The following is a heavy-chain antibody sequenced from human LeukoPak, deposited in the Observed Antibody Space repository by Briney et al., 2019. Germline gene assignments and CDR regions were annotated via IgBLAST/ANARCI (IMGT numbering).Heavy chain of an antibody. Sequence: GGSLRLSCAASGFTYSSYWMSWVRQAPGKGLEWVANIKQDGSEKYYVDSVKGRFTISRDNAKNSLYLQMNSLRAEDTAVYYCARDQLVLPAVGAFDIWGQGTMVTVSS. D-gene: IGHD6-25*01. J-gene: IGHJ3*02. CDR1: GFTYSSYW. CDR3: ARDQLVLPAVGAFDI. V-gene: IGHV3-7*01. CDR2: IKQDGSEK.